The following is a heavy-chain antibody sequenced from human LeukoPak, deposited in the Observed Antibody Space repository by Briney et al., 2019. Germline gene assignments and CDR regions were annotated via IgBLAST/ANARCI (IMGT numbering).Heavy chain of an antibody. J-gene: IGHJ4*02. CDR3: ARVWLGIDY. D-gene: IGHD6-19*01. CDR1: GFDITAYT. CDR2: ISRSGSYI. Sequence: PGGSLRLSCSGSGFDITAYTVTWVRQVPGKSLEWVSSISRSGSYIHYAPSVKGRFTISRDNAKRSVYLQMKSLRADDTAVFYCARVWLGIDYSGQGNPVTVSS. V-gene: IGHV3-21*01.